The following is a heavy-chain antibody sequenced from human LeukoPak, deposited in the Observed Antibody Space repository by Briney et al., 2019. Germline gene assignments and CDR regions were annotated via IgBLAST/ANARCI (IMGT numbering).Heavy chain of an antibody. V-gene: IGHV1-69*05. J-gene: IGHJ4*02. CDR2: IIPIFGTA. CDR3: ARVPYYYDSSGYIDY. CDR1: GGTFSSYA. D-gene: IGHD3-22*01. Sequence: ASVKDSCKASGGTFSSYAISWVRQAPGQGLEWMGGIIPIFGTANYAQKFQGRVTITTDESTSTAYMELSSLRSEDTAVYYCARVPYYYDSSGYIDYWGQGTLVTVSS.